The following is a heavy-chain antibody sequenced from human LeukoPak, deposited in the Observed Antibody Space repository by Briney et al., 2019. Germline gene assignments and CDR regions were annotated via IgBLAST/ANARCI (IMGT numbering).Heavy chain of an antibody. Sequence: PSETLSLTCTVSGGSISRSSYYWGWIRQPPGKGLEWIGSIYYSGSTYYNPSLKSRVTISVDTSKNQFSLKLSSVTAADTAVYYCARESQEGLALLTYYFDYWGQGTLVTVSS. V-gene: IGHV4-39*07. CDR3: ARESQEGLALLTYYFDY. CDR2: IYYSGST. J-gene: IGHJ4*02. D-gene: IGHD2/OR15-2a*01. CDR1: GGSISRSSYY.